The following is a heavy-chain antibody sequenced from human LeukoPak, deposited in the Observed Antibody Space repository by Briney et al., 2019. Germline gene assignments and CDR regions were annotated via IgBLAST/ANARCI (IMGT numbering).Heavy chain of an antibody. CDR2: IYHSGST. J-gene: IGHJ4*02. Sequence: PSETLSLTCTVSGGSISSYYWSWIRQPPGKGLEWIGYIYHSGSTYYNPSLKSRVTISVDRSKNQFSLKLSSVTAADTAVYYCARGITAAAGTPFDYWGQGTLVTVSS. CDR1: GGSISSYY. V-gene: IGHV4-59*12. CDR3: ARGITAAAGTPFDY. D-gene: IGHD6-13*01.